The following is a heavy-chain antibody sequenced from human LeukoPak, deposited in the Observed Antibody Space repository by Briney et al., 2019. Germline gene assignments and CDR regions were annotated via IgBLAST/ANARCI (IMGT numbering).Heavy chain of an antibody. J-gene: IGHJ4*02. CDR1: GGSISGYY. CDR2: IYYSGSI. Sequence: SETLSLTCSVSGGSISGYYWSWIRQPPGKALEWIGYIYYSGSINYNPSLKSRVTISVDTSKNQISLKLSSVTAADTAVYYCARGERLGAEYWGQGTLVTVSS. V-gene: IGHV4-59*01. D-gene: IGHD7-27*01. CDR3: ARGERLGAEY.